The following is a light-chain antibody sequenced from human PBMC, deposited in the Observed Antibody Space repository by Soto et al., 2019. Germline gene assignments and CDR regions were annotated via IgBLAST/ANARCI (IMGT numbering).Light chain of an antibody. V-gene: IGLV2-11*01. Sequence: QSALTQPRSVSGSPGQSVTISCSGTNSDVGGYNSVAWYQQKPGEAPKLLLYSVTKRPSGVPDRFSGSKSGNMASLIISGLQAEDEADYYCSSDTSTSAVLFGGGTQLTVL. CDR2: SVT. J-gene: IGLJ2*01. CDR3: SSDTSTSAVL. CDR1: NSDVGGYNS.